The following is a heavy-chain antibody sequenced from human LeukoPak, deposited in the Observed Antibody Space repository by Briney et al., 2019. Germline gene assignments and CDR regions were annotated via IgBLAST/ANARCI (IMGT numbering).Heavy chain of an antibody. CDR3: ARQQGGRNWFHP. CDR2: IYYSGST. Sequence: SETLSLTCTVSGGSISSSSYYWGWIRQPPGKGLEWIGSIYYSGSTYYNPSLKSRVTISVDTSKNQFSLKLSSVTAADTAVYYCARQQGGRNWFHPWGQGTLVTVSS. CDR1: GGSISSSSYY. D-gene: IGHD2-15*01. J-gene: IGHJ5*02. V-gene: IGHV4-39*01.